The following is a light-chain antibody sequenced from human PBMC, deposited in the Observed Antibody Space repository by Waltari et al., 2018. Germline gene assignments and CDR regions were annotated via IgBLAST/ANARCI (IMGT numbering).Light chain of an antibody. J-gene: IGKJ2*01. CDR2: GAS. V-gene: IGKV1-33*01. CDR3: QQHDNFPYT. Sequence: DIQMTQSPSSLSASVGDTVIITCQATQDIRSYLNWFQQKPGKAPKLLIYGASNLETGVPTRFSGSGSETDFTLTISGLQPEDFATYYCQQHDNFPYTFGQGTKLEI. CDR1: QDIRSY.